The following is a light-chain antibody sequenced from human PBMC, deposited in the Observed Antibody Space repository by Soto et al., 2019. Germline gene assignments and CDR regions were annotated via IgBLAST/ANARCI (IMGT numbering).Light chain of an antibody. Sequence: DIQMTQSPSTLSASVGDRVTITCRASQTISSWLAWYQQKPGKAPKLLIYKASSLKSGVPSRFSGSGSGTEFTLTISSLQPDDFATYYCQQSNSYPWTFGQGNKVELK. CDR1: QTISSW. V-gene: IGKV1-5*03. CDR2: KAS. J-gene: IGKJ1*01. CDR3: QQSNSYPWT.